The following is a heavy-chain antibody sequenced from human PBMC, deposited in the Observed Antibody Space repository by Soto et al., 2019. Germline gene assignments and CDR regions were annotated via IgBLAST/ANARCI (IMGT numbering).Heavy chain of an antibody. CDR1: GCTFTGYY. V-gene: IGHV1-2*02. J-gene: IGHJ3*02. CDR3: AAVTVTDAFDI. Sequence: GASVKVSCKASGCTFTGYYMHWVRLAPGQGFEWMGWINPNSGATKYAQKFQGRVTMTRDTSVSTAYMELSRLTSDDTAVYYCAAVTVTDAFDIWGQGTMVTVSS. D-gene: IGHD4-17*01. CDR2: INPNSGAT.